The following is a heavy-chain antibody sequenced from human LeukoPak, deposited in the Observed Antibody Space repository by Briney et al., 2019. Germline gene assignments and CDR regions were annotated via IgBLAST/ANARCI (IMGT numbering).Heavy chain of an antibody. J-gene: IGHJ4*02. CDR2: INPSSGGT. V-gene: IGHV1-2*06. CDR3: ARDILTGFDDY. CDR1: GYTFTGYY. D-gene: IGHD3-9*01. Sequence: ASVKVSCKASGYTFTGYYMHWVRQAPGQGLEWMGRINPSSGGTNYAQKFQGRVTMTRDTSISTAYMELSRLRSDDTAVYYCARDILTGFDDYWGQGTLVTVSS.